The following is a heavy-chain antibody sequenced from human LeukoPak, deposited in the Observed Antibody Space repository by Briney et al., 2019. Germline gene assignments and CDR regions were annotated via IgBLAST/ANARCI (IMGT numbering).Heavy chain of an antibody. CDR2: INSDGSST. CDR3: ARDQSGIAAAGKTYYYYGMDV. D-gene: IGHD6-13*01. Sequence: PGGSLRLSCAASGFTFSSYWMHWVRQAPGKGLVWVSRINSDGSSTNYADSVKGRLTISRDNAKNSLYLQMNSLRAEDTAVYYCARDQSGIAAAGKTYYYYGMDVWGQGTTVTVSS. CDR1: GFTFSSYW. V-gene: IGHV3-74*01. J-gene: IGHJ6*02.